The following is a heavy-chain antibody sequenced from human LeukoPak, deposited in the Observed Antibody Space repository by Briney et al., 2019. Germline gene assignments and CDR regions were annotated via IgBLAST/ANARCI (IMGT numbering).Heavy chain of an antibody. CDR2: IDTSGGT. D-gene: IGHD2-2*01. V-gene: IGHV4-4*07. CDR3: AREGYCSSTSCYSYYYYYYMDV. CDR1: GVSISSYY. J-gene: IGHJ6*03. Sequence: SETLSLTCTVFGVSISSYYWSWIRQPAGKGLEWIGRIDTSGGTNYNPSLESRVTMSVDTSKNQFSLKLSSVTAADTAVYYCAREGYCSSTSCYSYYYYYYMDVWGKGTTVTVSS.